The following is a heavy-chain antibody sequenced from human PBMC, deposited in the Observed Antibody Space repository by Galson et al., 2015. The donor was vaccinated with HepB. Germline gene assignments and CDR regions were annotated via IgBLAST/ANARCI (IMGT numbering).Heavy chain of an antibody. V-gene: IGHV3-30-3*01. D-gene: IGHD2-2*01. J-gene: IGHJ5*02. CDR1: GFTFSSYA. CDR2: ISYDGSNK. CDR3: ARNAYASAMAFVRYNWFDP. Sequence: SLRLSCAASGFTFSSYAMHWVRQAPGKGLEWVAVISYDGSNKYYADSVKGRFTISRDNSKNTLYLQMNSLRAEDTAVYYCARNAYASAMAFVRYNWFDPWGQGTLVTVSS.